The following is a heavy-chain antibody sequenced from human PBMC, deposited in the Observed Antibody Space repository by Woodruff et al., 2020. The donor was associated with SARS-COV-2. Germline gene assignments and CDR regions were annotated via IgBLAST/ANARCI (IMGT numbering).Heavy chain of an antibody. CDR3: ARTGDYYDSSGYYIYYYMDV. J-gene: IGHJ6*03. D-gene: IGHD3-22*01. V-gene: IGHV1-69*06. CDR2: IIPIFGTA. Sequence: IIPIFGTANYAQKFQGRVTITADKSTSTAYMELSSLRSEDTAVYYCARTGDYYDSSGYYIYYYMDVWGKGTTVTV.